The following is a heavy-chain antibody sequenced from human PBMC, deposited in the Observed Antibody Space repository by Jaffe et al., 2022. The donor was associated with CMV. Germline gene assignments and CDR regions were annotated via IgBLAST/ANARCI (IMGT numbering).Heavy chain of an antibody. J-gene: IGHJ4*02. CDR2: IHYSGST. V-gene: IGHV4-31*03. CDR3: ARAGVHYSDRSSYYDPSQIDY. Sequence: QVQLQESGPGLVKPSETLSLTCSVSGGSINSGNYYWSWIRQHPGKGLEWIGYIHYSGSTYYNPSLKSRVTISADTSKNQFSLKLSSLTAADTAVYYCARAGVHYSDRSSYYDPSQIDYWGQGTLVTVSS. D-gene: IGHD3-22*01. CDR1: GGSINSGNYY.